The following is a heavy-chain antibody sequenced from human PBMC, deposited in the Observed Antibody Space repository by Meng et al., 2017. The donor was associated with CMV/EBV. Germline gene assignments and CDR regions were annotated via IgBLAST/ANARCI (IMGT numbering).Heavy chain of an antibody. CDR2: ISSSGSTI. CDR1: VFTFSDYY. J-gene: IGHJ6*02. Sequence: GESLKISCAASVFTFSDYYMSWIRQVPGKGLEWVSYISSSGSTIYYAGSVKGRFTISRDNTKNSLYLQMNSLRAEDTAVYYCARDRDGNYRYYYGLDVWGQGTTVTVSS. CDR3: ARDRDGNYRYYYGLDV. D-gene: IGHD4-11*01. V-gene: IGHV3-11*01.